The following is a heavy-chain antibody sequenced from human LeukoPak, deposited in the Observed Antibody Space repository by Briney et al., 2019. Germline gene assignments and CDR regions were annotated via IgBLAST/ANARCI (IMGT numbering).Heavy chain of an antibody. V-gene: IGHV4-38-2*02. J-gene: IGHJ4*02. CDR1: GYPIRSGFY. CDR2: IYQSGST. Sequence: PSETLSLTCTVSGYPIRSGFYWGWIRQPPGKGLEWVGSIYQSGSTFYNPSLKSRVTISVDTSKNQFSLSLRSVTAADTAVYYCARHEAEMATILGNYWGQGTLVIASS. CDR3: ARHEAEMATILGNY. D-gene: IGHD5-24*01.